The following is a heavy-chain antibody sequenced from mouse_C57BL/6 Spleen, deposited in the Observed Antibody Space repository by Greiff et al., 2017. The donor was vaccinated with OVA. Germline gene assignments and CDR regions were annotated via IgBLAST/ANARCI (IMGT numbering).Heavy chain of an antibody. CDR2: IYPGDGDT. Sequence: VKVVESGAELVKPGASVKISCKASGYAFSSYWMNWVKQRPGKGLEWIGQIYPGDGDTNYNGKFKGKATLTADKSSSTAYMQLSSLTSEDSAVYFCASIYYGNYYFDYWGQGTTLTVSS. CDR1: GYAFSSYW. J-gene: IGHJ2*01. D-gene: IGHD2-1*01. CDR3: ASIYYGNYYFDY. V-gene: IGHV1-80*01.